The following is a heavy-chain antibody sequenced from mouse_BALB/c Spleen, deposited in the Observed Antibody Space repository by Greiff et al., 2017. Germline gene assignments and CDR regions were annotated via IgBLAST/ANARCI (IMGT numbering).Heavy chain of an antibody. CDR3: ARSGIYYDYDDAMDY. V-gene: IGHV5-17*02. Sequence: EVQRVESGGGLVQPGGSRKLSCAASGFTFSSFGMHWVRQAPEKGLEWVAYISSGSSTIYYADTVKGRFTISRDNPKNTLFLQMTSLRSEDTAMYYCARSGIYYDYDDAMDYWGQGTSVTVSS. CDR1: GFTFSSFG. CDR2: ISSGSSTI. D-gene: IGHD2-4*01. J-gene: IGHJ4*01.